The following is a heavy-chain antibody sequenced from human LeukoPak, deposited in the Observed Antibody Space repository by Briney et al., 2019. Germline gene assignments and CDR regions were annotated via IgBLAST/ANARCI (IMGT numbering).Heavy chain of an antibody. CDR3: AGGPSITMVRGGQWYYYMDV. Sequence: ASVKVSCKVSGYTLTELSMHWVRQAPGQGLEWMGLINPSGGSTNYAQKFQGRVTMTRDTSTSTVYMELSSLRSEDTAVYYCAGGPSITMVRGGQWYYYMDVWGKGTTVTISS. D-gene: IGHD3-10*01. J-gene: IGHJ6*03. V-gene: IGHV1-46*01. CDR1: GYTLTELS. CDR2: INPSGGST.